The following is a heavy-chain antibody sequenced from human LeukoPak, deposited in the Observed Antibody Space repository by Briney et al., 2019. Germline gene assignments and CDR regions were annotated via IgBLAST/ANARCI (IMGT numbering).Heavy chain of an antibody. D-gene: IGHD6-13*01. CDR3: ARGQAGYSSSWYRLENWFDP. CDR2: INHSGST. CDR1: GGSFSGYY. Sequence: SETLSLTCAVYGGSFSGYYWSWIRQPPGKGLEWIGEINHSGSTNYNPSLKSRVTISVDTSKNQFSLKLRSVTAADTAVYYCARGQAGYSSSWYRLENWFDPWGQGTLVTVSS. J-gene: IGHJ5*02. V-gene: IGHV4-34*01.